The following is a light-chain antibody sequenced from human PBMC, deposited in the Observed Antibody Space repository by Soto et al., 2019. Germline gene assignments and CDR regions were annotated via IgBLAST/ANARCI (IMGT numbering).Light chain of an antibody. CDR2: SHN. CDR1: SSNNGSNP. V-gene: IGLV1-44*01. Sequence: QSVLTQPPSASGTPGQRATISCSGISSNNGSNPVNWFQQLPGSAPKLLIYSHNQRPSGVPDRFSGSKSGTSASLAISGLQSEDEAAYYCGAWDDRLNGYVFGTGTKLTVL. CDR3: GAWDDRLNGYV. J-gene: IGLJ1*01.